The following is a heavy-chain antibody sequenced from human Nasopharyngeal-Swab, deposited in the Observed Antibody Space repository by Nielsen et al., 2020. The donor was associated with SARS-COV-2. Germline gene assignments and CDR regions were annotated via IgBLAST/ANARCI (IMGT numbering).Heavy chain of an antibody. CDR3: ARSYYGAYYYGMDV. D-gene: IGHD4-17*01. J-gene: IGHJ6*02. V-gene: IGHV3-30-3*01. Sequence: GGSLRLSCAASGFTFSSYAMHRVRQAPGKGLEWVAVISYDGSNKYYADSVKGRFTISRDNSKNTLYLQMNSLRAEDTAVYYCARSYYGAYYYGMDVWGQGTTVTVSS. CDR2: ISYDGSNK. CDR1: GFTFSSYA.